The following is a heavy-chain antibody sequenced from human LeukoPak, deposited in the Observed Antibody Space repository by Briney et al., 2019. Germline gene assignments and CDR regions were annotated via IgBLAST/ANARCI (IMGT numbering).Heavy chain of an antibody. CDR2: IYYSGSP. CDR3: ARGGWGLDY. J-gene: IGHJ4*02. D-gene: IGHD3-16*01. Sequence: PSETLSLTCTVSGGSISNNNYYWAWIRQPPGKGLECIGSIYYSGSPYYNPSLKSRVTISVDTSKNQFSLRLSSVTAADTAVYYFARGGWGLDYWGQGTLVTVSS. V-gene: IGHV4-39*01. CDR1: GGSISNNNYY.